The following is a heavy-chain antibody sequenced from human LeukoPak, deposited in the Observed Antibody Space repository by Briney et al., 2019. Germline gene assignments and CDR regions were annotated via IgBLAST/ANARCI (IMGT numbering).Heavy chain of an antibody. J-gene: IGHJ6*02. CDR3: ARGGILVQGVTILYGMDV. Sequence: ASLKVSCKTSGYSFSTFDINWVRQATGQGLAWMGWMNPTRGNTNYEQKFQGRLTMTRDTSISPAYMELSSLRSADTAVYYCARGGILVQGVTILYGMDVWGQGTTVTVSS. D-gene: IGHD3-10*01. CDR2: MNPTRGNT. V-gene: IGHV1-8*01. CDR1: GYSFSTFD.